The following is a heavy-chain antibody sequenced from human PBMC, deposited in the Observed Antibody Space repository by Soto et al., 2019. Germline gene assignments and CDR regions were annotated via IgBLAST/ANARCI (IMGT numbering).Heavy chain of an antibody. CDR2: IWYDGSNK. CDR1: GFTFSSYG. CDR3: ARDRDFWSGYYFGWFDP. Sequence: GGSLRLSCAASGFTFSSYGMHWVRQAPGKGLEWVAVIWYDGSNKYYADSVKGRFTISRDNSKNTLYLQMNSLRAEDTAVYYCARDRDFWSGYYFGWFDPWGQGTLVTVSS. V-gene: IGHV3-33*01. D-gene: IGHD3-3*01. J-gene: IGHJ5*02.